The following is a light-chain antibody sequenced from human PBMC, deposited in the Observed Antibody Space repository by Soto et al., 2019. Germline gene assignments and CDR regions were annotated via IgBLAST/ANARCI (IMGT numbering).Light chain of an antibody. J-gene: IGLJ2*01. CDR2: NSN. Sequence: VLTQPPSASGTPGQRVTISCSGDSPNIGGNTVTWYQHLPGAAPKVLIYNSNVRPSGVPDRFSGSGSGTDFTLTISSLQAEDVAVYYCYQYCSTPLTFGGGTK. CDR3: YQYCSTPLT. V-gene: IGLV1-44*01. CDR1: SPNIGGNT.